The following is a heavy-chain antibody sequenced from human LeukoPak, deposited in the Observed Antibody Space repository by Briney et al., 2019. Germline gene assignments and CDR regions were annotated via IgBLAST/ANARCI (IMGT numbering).Heavy chain of an antibody. J-gene: IGHJ4*02. V-gene: IGHV1-18*01. CDR3: ARDSDRSYYDSSGYYYPTGY. CDR1: GYTFTSYG. CDR2: ISAYNGNT. Sequence: GASVKVSCKASGYTFTSYGISWVRQAPGQGLEWMGWISAYNGNTNYAQKLQGRVTMTTDTSTSTAYMELRSLRSDDTAVYYCARDSDRSYYDSSGYYYPTGYWGQGTLVTVSS. D-gene: IGHD3-22*01.